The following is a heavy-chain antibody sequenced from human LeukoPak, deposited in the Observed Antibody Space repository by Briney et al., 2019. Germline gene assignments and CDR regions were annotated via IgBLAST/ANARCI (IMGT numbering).Heavy chain of an antibody. CDR2: ISGSGGST. Sequence: PGGSLRLSRAASGFTFSSYAMSWVRQAPGKGLEWVSAISGSGGSTYYADSVKGRFTISRDNSKNTLYLQMNSLRAEDTAVYYCAKTYGSGSYYRLRNYYFDYWGQGTLVTVSS. D-gene: IGHD3-10*01. CDR3: AKTYGSGSYYRLRNYYFDY. J-gene: IGHJ4*02. CDR1: GFTFSSYA. V-gene: IGHV3-23*01.